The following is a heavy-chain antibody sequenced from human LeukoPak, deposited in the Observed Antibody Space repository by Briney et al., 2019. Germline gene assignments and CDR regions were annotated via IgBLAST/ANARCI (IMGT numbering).Heavy chain of an antibody. D-gene: IGHD6-19*01. CDR2: ISSTSSYI. CDR3: ARDSSGWSVDY. CDR1: GFTFSDYY. J-gene: IGHJ4*02. Sequence: GGSLRLSCAASGFTFSDYYMSWIRQAPGKGLEWVSFISSTSSYIKDADSVKGRFTISRDNAKKSLYLQMNSLRAEDTAVYYCARDSSGWSVDYWGQGALVTVSS. V-gene: IGHV3-11*05.